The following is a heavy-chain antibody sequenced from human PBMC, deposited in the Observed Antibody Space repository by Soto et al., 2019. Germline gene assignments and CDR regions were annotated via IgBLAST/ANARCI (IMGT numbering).Heavy chain of an antibody. CDR3: TRLQRFLAPHYYYYYGMDV. D-gene: IGHD3-3*01. CDR2: IRSKANSYAT. CDR1: WFTFSGSA. J-gene: IGHJ6*02. Sequence: PGGSLRLSCAASWFTFSGSAMHWVRQASGKGLEWVGRIRSKANSYATAYAASVKGRFTISRDDSKNTAYLQMNSLKTEDTAVYYCTRLQRFLAPHYYYYYGMDVWGQGTTVTVSS. V-gene: IGHV3-73*01.